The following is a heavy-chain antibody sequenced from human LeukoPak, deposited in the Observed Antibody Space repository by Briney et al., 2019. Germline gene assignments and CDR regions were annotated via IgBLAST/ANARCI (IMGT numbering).Heavy chain of an antibody. CDR2: MYSGGDT. CDR1: GFTVSDNY. D-gene: IGHD6-13*01. J-gene: IGHJ5*02. Sequence: GGSLRLSCAASGFTVSDNYMSWVRQAPGRGLERVSVMYSGGDTYYADSVEGRFTFSRDISKNTLYLQMNGLRTEDTAMYYCARDAPQVPAAGVLASWGQGTLVTVSS. V-gene: IGHV3-53*01. CDR3: ARDAPQVPAAGVLAS.